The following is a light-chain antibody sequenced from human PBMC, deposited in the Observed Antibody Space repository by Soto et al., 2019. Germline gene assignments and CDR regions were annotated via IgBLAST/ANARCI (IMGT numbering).Light chain of an antibody. CDR1: QSLLHSDGNTY. V-gene: IGKV2-24*01. J-gene: IGKJ1*01. CDR2: QIS. Sequence: DIVMTQTPISSPVTLGQPASISCRSSQSLLHSDGNTYLSWLQQRPGQPPRLLIYQISKRFSGVPDRFSGSGAGTDFTLKISRVESEDVGIYYCMQSTQLRTFGQGTKVDIK. CDR3: MQSTQLRT.